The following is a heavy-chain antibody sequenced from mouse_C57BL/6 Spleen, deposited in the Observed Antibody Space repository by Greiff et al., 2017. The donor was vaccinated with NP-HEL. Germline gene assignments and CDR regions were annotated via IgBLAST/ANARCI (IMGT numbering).Heavy chain of an antibody. CDR3: ARRGELGGYFDY. CDR1: GFTFSDYY. CDR2: ISNGGGST. V-gene: IGHV5-12*01. Sequence: EVMLVESGGGLVQPGGSLKLSCAASGFTFSDYYMYWVRQTPEKRLEWVAYISNGGGSTYYPDTVKGRFSIARDNAKNTLYLKRSRLKSEDTGMYYCARRGELGGYFDYWGQGTTLTVSS. D-gene: IGHD4-1*01. J-gene: IGHJ2*01.